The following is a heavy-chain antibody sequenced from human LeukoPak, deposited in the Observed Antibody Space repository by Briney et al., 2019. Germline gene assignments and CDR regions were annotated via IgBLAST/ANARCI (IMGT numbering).Heavy chain of an antibody. V-gene: IGHV1-2*02. CDR1: GYTFTGYY. D-gene: IGHD5-18*01. J-gene: IGHJ5*02. CDR3: ARDFRAAMVSDWFDP. Sequence: ASVKVSCKASGYTFTGYYIHCVRQAPGQGLEWMGWINPKSGGTNYAQKFQGRVTMTRDTSINTAYMELSRLRSDDTAVYYCARDFRAAMVSDWFDPWGQGTLVTVSS. CDR2: INPKSGGT.